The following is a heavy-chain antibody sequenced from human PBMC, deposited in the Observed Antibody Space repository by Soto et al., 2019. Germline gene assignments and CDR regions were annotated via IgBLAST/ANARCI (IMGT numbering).Heavy chain of an antibody. CDR1: GFIVSSTY. CDR3: AREPRYCRGGSCSITGDAYDI. J-gene: IGHJ3*02. V-gene: IGHV3-66*01. Sequence: EVQLVESGGGLVQPGGSLRLSCAASGFIVSSTYMSWVRQAPGKGLEWVSVISNGGDTHYADSVKGRFSLSRDISNNTLHLQRSSLSPEDTAVYYCAREPRYCRGGSCSITGDAYDIGGQGTMVTVAS. D-gene: IGHD2-15*01. CDR2: ISNGGDT.